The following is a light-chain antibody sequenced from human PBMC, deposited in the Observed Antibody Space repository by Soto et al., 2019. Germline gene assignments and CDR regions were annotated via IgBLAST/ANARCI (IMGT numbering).Light chain of an antibody. J-gene: IGKJ5*01. CDR1: QSVSRY. V-gene: IGKV3-11*01. Sequence: IVLTQSPPSLSLFPGERATLSCRAGQSVSRYLAWYQQKPGQAPRLLIYDVSTRATGIPARFSGSGSRTDFILTISSLEPEDLAVYYCQKRSNCPITFGQGTRLDFK. CDR2: DVS. CDR3: QKRSNCPIT.